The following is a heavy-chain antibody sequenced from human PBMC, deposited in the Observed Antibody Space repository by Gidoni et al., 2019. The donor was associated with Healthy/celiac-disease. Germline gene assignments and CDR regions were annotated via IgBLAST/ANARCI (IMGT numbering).Heavy chain of an antibody. V-gene: IGHV3-23*01. J-gene: IGHJ6*02. Sequence: EVQRLESGGGLVQPGGSLRLSCAASGFTFRSYAMSWGRQAPGKVLEWGSAISGRGGSTYYADSVKGRFTISRDNSKNTLYLQMNRLRAEDTAVYYCAKDTGVLRFSPTYYYYYYGMDVWGQGTTVTVSS. CDR2: ISGRGGST. CDR3: AKDTGVLRFSPTYYYYYYGMDV. CDR1: GFTFRSYA. D-gene: IGHD3-3*01.